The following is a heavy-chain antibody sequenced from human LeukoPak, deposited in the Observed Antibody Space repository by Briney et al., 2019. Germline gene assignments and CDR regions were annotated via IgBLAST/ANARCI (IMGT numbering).Heavy chain of an antibody. Sequence: GGSLRLSCAASGFTFSTYSMSWVRQAPGKGLEWVSIISGRDGYTHYADAVKGRSTTSRDDSKNTLYLQMNRLRAEDTAVYYCAKDQLTGGYNYGYGTFDILGQGTMVTVSS. D-gene: IGHD5-18*01. CDR1: GFTFSTYS. CDR3: AKDQLTGGYNYGYGTFDI. V-gene: IGHV3-23*01. CDR2: ISGRDGYT. J-gene: IGHJ3*02.